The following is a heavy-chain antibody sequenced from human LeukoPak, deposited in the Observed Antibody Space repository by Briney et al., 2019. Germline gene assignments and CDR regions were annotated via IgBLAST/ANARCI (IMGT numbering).Heavy chain of an antibody. Sequence: PGGSLRLSCAASGFTFSDNYMTWVRQAPGKGLEWLSYISGNGGVIQYADSVKGRFTISRDNAKKSVYLHMSSLRAEDTALYYCARLSAYYYGSYFYYYMDVWGKGTTVTVSS. CDR1: GFTFSDNY. CDR2: ISGNGGVI. V-gene: IGHV3-11*04. J-gene: IGHJ6*03. D-gene: IGHD3-10*01. CDR3: ARLSAYYYGSYFYYYMDV.